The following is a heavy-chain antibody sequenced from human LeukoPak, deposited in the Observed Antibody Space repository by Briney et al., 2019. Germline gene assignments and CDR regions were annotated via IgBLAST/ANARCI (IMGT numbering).Heavy chain of an antibody. CDR1: GGSISSSSYY. Sequence: SETLSLTCTVSGGSISSSSYYWGWIRQPPGKGLEWIGSIYYSGSTYYNPSLKSRVTISVDTSKNQFSLKLSSVTAADTAVYYCARGKGSGYDPFDYWGQGTLVTVSS. D-gene: IGHD5-12*01. CDR3: ARGKGSGYDPFDY. CDR2: IYYSGST. J-gene: IGHJ4*02. V-gene: IGHV4-39*07.